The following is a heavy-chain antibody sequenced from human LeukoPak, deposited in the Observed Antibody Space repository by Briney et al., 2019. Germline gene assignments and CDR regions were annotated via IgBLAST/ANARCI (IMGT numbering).Heavy chain of an antibody. V-gene: IGHV3-53*01. CDR1: GFTVSSNY. D-gene: IGHD5-24*01. Sequence: GGSLRLSCAASGFTVSSNYMSWVRQAPGKGLEWVSVIYSGGSTYYADSVKGRFTISRDNSKNTLYLQMNSLRAEDTAVYYCANPALEEIPDDAFDIWGQGTMVTVSS. CDR3: ANPALEEIPDDAFDI. CDR2: IYSGGST. J-gene: IGHJ3*02.